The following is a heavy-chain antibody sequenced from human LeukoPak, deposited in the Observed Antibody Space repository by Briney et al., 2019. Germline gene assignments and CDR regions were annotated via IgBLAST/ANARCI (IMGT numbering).Heavy chain of an antibody. D-gene: IGHD6-13*01. CDR2: INAGNGNT. J-gene: IGHJ4*02. CDR1: GYTFTSYA. V-gene: IGHV1-3*03. Sequence: ASVKVSCKASGYTFTSYAMHWVRQAPGQRLEWMGWINAGNGNTKYSQEFQGRVTITRDTSASTAYMELSSLRSEDMAVYYCARSKGIAAAGSFYFDYWGQGTLVTVSS. CDR3: ARSKGIAAAGSFYFDY.